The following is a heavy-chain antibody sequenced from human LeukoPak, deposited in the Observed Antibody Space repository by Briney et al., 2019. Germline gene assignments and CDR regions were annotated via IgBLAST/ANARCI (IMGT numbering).Heavy chain of an antibody. D-gene: IGHD3-9*01. CDR3: TRLNYDILTGYYRDYYYYYMDV. CDR2: IRSKANSYAT. V-gene: IGHV3-73*01. J-gene: IGHJ6*03. CDR1: GFTFSGSA. Sequence: GGSLRLSCAASGFTFSGSAIHWVRQASGKGLEWVGRIRSKANSYATAYAASVKGRFTISRDDSKNTAYLQMNSLKTEDTAVYYCTRLNYDILTGYYRDYYYYYMDVWGKGTTVTVSS.